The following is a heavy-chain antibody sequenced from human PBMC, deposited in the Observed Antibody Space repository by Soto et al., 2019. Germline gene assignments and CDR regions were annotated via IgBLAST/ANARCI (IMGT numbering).Heavy chain of an antibody. CDR3: ARVRIAVAGYYYGMDV. CDR2: INPNSGGT. D-gene: IGHD6-19*01. J-gene: IGHJ6*02. CDR1: GYTFTGYY. V-gene: IGHV1-2*04. Sequence: GASVKVSCKASGYTFTGYYMHWVRHAPGQGLEWMGWINPNSGGTNYAQKFQGWVTMTRDTSISTAYMELSRLRSDDTAVYYCARVRIAVAGYYYGMDVWGQGTTVTVSS.